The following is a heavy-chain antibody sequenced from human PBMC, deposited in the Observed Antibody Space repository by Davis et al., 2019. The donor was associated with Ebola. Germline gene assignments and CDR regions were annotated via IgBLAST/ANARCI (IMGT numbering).Heavy chain of an antibody. V-gene: IGHV3-30*02. CDR1: GFTFNIFD. Sequence: PGGSLRLSCAASGFTFNIFDMHWVRQAPGRGLEWVAFVRSHGSDDHYADSVKSRFTISRDNSKNTLYLQMNSLRPEDTAVYYCATVVYGLRYYFDYWGQGTLVTVSS. CDR2: VRSHGSDD. CDR3: ATVVYGLRYYFDY. J-gene: IGHJ4*02. D-gene: IGHD3-10*01.